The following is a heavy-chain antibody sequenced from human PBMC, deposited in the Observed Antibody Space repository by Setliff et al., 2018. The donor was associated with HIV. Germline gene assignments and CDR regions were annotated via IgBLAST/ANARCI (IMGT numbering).Heavy chain of an antibody. CDR3: VIRKAGGGGSRPIDY. J-gene: IGHJ4*02. Sequence: ASVKVSCKVSGHTLTELSMHWVRQAPGKGLEWMGGFDPEDAETVYGQMFHGRVSMTRNTSITTAYMDLSSLTSEDTAVYYCVIRKAGGGGSRPIDYWGQGTPVTVSS. CDR1: GHTLTELS. CDR2: FDPEDAET. D-gene: IGHD5-12*01. V-gene: IGHV1-24*01.